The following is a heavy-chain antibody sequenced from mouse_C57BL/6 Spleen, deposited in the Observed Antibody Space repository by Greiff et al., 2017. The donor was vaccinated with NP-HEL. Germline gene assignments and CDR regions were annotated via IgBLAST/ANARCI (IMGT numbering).Heavy chain of an antibody. V-gene: IGHV1-22*01. Sequence: EVQLQESGPELVKPGASVKMSCKASGYTFTDYNMHWVKQSHGKSLEWIGYINPNNGGTSYNQKFKGKATLTVNKSSSTAYMELRSLTSEDSAVYYCARQATEGYFDYWGQGTTLTVSS. CDR2: INPNNGGT. CDR3: ARQATEGYFDY. D-gene: IGHD3-2*02. J-gene: IGHJ2*01. CDR1: GYTFTDYN.